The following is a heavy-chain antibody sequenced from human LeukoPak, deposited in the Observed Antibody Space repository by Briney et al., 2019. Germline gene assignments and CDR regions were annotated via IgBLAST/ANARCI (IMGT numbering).Heavy chain of an antibody. D-gene: IGHD3-22*01. V-gene: IGHV4-59*08. Sequence: PSETLSLTCTISGGSVTSYYWSWVRQPPGKGLDWIGYIYYSGNTNYNPSLKSRVTISVDTSKNQFSLKLSSVTAADTAVYYCARHRVDDSSGYYFLDYWGQGTLVTVSS. CDR2: IYYSGNT. CDR1: GGSVTSYY. J-gene: IGHJ4*02. CDR3: ARHRVDDSSGYYFLDY.